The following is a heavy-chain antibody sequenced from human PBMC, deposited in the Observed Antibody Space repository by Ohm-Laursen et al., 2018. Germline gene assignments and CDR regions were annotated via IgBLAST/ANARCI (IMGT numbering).Heavy chain of an antibody. V-gene: IGHV1-2*02. D-gene: IGHD3-10*01. CDR1: GYTFTGHY. Sequence: ASVKVSCKASGYTFTGHYMHWVRQAPGQGLEWMGWINPNSGGTNYAQKFQGRVTTTRDTSISTAYMELSRLRSDDTAVYYCARDRFTMVRGVIIKGPYNWFDPWGQGTLVTVSS. CDR3: ARDRFTMVRGVIIKGPYNWFDP. CDR2: INPNSGGT. J-gene: IGHJ5*02.